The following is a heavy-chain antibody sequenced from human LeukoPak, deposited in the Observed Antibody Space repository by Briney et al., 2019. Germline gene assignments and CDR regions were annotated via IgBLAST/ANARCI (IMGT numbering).Heavy chain of an antibody. CDR2: ISWNSGSI. V-gene: IGHV3-9*03. CDR3: AKDPDIVATGAFDY. CDR1: GFTFDDYA. J-gene: IGHJ4*02. Sequence: GRSLRLSCAASGFTFDDYAMHWVRQAPGKGLEWVSGISWNSGSIGYADSVKGRFTISRDNAKNSLYLQMNSLRAEDMALYYCAKDPDIVATGAFDYWGQGTLVTVSS. D-gene: IGHD5-12*01.